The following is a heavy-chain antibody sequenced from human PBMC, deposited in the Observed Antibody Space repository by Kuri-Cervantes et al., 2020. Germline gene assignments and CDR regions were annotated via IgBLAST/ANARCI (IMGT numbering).Heavy chain of an antibody. D-gene: IGHD3/OR15-3a*01. V-gene: IGHV4-59*12. J-gene: IGHJ4*02. CDR3: ASGYYDIWTGYSDY. Sequence: ESLKISCTVSGGSISSYYWNWIRQPPGKGLEWIGYMSYSGTTNYNPSLKSRVTISVDTSKNQFSLKLSSVTAADTAVYYCASGYYDIWTGYSDYWGQGTLVTVSS. CDR1: GGSISSYY. CDR2: MSYSGTT.